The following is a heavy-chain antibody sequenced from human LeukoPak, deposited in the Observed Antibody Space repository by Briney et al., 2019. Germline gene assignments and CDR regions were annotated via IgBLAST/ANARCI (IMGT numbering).Heavy chain of an antibody. CDR2: INTNTGNP. CDR1: GYTFTSYA. J-gene: IGHJ6*03. CDR3: AIVEVPAAKYYYYYYMDV. D-gene: IGHD2-2*01. V-gene: IGHV7-4-1*02. Sequence: ASVKVSCKASGYTFTSYAMNWVRQAPGQGLEWMGWINTNTGNPTYAQGFTGRFFFSLDTSVSTAYLQISSLKAEDTAVYYCAIVEVPAAKYYYYYYMDVWGKGTTVTVSS.